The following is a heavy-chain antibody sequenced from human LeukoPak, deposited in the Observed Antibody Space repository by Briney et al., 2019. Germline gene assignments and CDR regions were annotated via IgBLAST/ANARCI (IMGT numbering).Heavy chain of an antibody. Sequence: ASVKVSCKVSGYTLAELSMHWVRQAPGKGLEWMGGFDPEDGETIYAQKFQGRVTMTEDTSTDTAYMELSSLRSEDTAVYYCATGFLWFGELFHYWGQGTLVTVSS. CDR1: GYTLAELS. J-gene: IGHJ4*02. V-gene: IGHV1-24*01. CDR2: FDPEDGET. CDR3: ATGFLWFGELFHY. D-gene: IGHD3-10*01.